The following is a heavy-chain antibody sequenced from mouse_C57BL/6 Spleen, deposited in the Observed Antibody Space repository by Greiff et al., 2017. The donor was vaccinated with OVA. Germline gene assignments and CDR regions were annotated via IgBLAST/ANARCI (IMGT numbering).Heavy chain of an antibody. Sequence: EVQLQQSGPELVKPGASVKISCKASGYTFTDYYMNWVKQSHGKSLEWIGDINPNNGGTSYNQKFKGKATLTVDKTSSTAYMELRSLTSEDSAVYYCARSYGSRGFAYWGQGTLVTVSA. V-gene: IGHV1-26*01. CDR2: INPNNGGT. CDR3: ARSYGSRGFAY. CDR1: GYTFTDYY. J-gene: IGHJ3*01. D-gene: IGHD1-1*01.